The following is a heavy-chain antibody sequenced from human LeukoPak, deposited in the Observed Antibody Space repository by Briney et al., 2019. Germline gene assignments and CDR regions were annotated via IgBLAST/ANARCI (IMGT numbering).Heavy chain of an antibody. CDR2: INHSGST. D-gene: IGHD2-15*01. CDR1: GGSFCGYY. Sequence: SETLSLTCAVYGGSFCGYYWSWIRQPPGKGLEWIGEINHSGSTNYNPSLKSRVTISVDTSKNQFSLKLSSVTAADTAVYYCARWVVGFDYWGQGTLVTVSS. V-gene: IGHV4-34*01. J-gene: IGHJ4*02. CDR3: ARWVVGFDY.